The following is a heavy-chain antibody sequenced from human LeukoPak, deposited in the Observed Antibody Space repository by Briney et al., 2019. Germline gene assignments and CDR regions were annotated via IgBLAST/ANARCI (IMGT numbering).Heavy chain of an antibody. CDR3: ARDPSGSWQRFDY. J-gene: IGHJ4*02. V-gene: IGHV1-46*01. CDR1: GYTFTTYY. CDR2: INPNGGGR. D-gene: IGHD1-26*01. Sequence: ASVKVSCKTSGYTFTTYYMHWVRQAPGQGLEWMGVINPNGGGRAYVEKFQGRVTITRDTSTSTVYMQLSSLRSEDTAVYYCARDPSGSWQRFDYWGQGTLVTVSS.